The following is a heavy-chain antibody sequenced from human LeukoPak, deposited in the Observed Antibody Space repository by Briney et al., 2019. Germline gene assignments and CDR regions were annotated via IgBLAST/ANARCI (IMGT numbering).Heavy chain of an antibody. J-gene: IGHJ6*02. CDR2: VWYGGSNK. Sequence: GSLRLSCAASGFTFSSFGIHWVRQAPGKGLEWVAIVWYGGSNKYYADSVKGRFTISRDNSKNTLYLQMNSLRAEDTAVYYCARDVVAATQTFSYGMDVWGQGTTVTVSS. D-gene: IGHD2-15*01. CDR3: ARDVVAATQTFSYGMDV. V-gene: IGHV3-33*01. CDR1: GFTFSSFG.